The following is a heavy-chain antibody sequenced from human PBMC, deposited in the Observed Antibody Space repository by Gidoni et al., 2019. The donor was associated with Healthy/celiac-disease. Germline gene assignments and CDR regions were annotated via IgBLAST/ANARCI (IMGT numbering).Heavy chain of an antibody. J-gene: IGHJ6*02. Sequence: QVQLQESGPGLVNPSQTLSLTCTVSGGSISSGGYYWRWIRQHPGKGLEWIGYMYYSGSNYYHPSLKSRVTISVDTSKNQFSLKLSSVTAADTAVYYCARDRYYYDSSPVGYGMDVWGQGTTVTVSS. CDR1: GGSISSGGYY. CDR2: MYYSGSN. V-gene: IGHV4-31*03. CDR3: ARDRYYYDSSPVGYGMDV. D-gene: IGHD3-22*01.